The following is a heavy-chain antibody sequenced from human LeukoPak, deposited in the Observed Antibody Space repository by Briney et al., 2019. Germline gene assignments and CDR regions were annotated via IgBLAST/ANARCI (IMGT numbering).Heavy chain of an antibody. V-gene: IGHV3-11*04. CDR3: ARDDSGSYYAFSSHDAFDI. Sequence: PGGSLRLSCAASGFTFSDYYMSWIRQAPGKGLEWVSYMSSSGSTIYYADSVRGRFTISRDNAKNSLYLQMNSLRAEDTAVYYCARDDSGSYYAFSSHDAFDIWGQGTKVTVSS. CDR2: MSSSGSTI. D-gene: IGHD1-26*01. CDR1: GFTFSDYY. J-gene: IGHJ3*02.